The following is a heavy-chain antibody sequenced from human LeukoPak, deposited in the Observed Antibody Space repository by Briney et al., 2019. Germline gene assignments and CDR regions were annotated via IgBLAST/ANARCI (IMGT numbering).Heavy chain of an antibody. CDR1: GGSISSGGYY. CDR2: IYYSGST. V-gene: IGHV4-31*03. Sequence: PSETLSLTCTVSGGSISSGGYYWSWIRQHPGTGLEWIGYIYYSGSTYYNPSLKSRVTISVDTSKNQFSLKLSSVTAADTAVYYCARGDYDFWSGSTNFDYWGQGTLVTVSS. J-gene: IGHJ4*02. D-gene: IGHD3-3*01. CDR3: ARGDYDFWSGSTNFDY.